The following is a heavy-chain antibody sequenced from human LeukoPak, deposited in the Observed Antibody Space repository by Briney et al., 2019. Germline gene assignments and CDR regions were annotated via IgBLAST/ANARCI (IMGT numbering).Heavy chain of an antibody. CDR3: TTPGGVRGVIVFDY. V-gene: IGHV3-15*01. CDR1: GFTFSNAW. CDR2: IKSKTDGGTT. J-gene: IGHJ4*02. Sequence: GGSLRLSCAASGFTFSNAWMSWVRQAPGKGLEWVGRIKSKTDGGTTDYAAPVKGRFTISRDDSKNTLYLQMNSLKTEDTAVYYCTTPGGVRGVIVFDYWGQGTLVTVSS. D-gene: IGHD3-10*01.